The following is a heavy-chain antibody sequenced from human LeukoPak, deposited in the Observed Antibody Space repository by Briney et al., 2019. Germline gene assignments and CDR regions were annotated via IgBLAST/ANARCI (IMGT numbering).Heavy chain of an antibody. V-gene: IGHV3-15*01. J-gene: IGHJ5*02. D-gene: IGHD3-9*01. CDR2: IKSKTDGGTT. Sequence: PGGSLRLSCAASGFTSSNAWMSWVRQTPGKGLDLVGRIKSKTDGGTTDYAAPVKGRFTISRDDSKNTLYLQMNSLKTEDTAVYYCTAGVLRYFDWSIPWGQGTLVTVSS. CDR3: TAGVLRYFDWSIP. CDR1: GFTSSNAW.